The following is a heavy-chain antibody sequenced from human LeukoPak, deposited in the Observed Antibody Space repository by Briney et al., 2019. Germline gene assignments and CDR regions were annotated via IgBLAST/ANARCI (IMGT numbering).Heavy chain of an antibody. V-gene: IGHV1-46*01. Sequence: ASVKVSCKASGYTFTSYYMHWLRQAPGQGLEWMGIINPSGGSTNYAQKFQGRVTMTRDMTTSTVYMELSILRSEDTAVYYCARDGVAGVYYFDYWGQGTLVTVSS. CDR1: GYTFTSYY. J-gene: IGHJ4*02. D-gene: IGHD6-19*01. CDR2: INPSGGST. CDR3: ARDGVAGVYYFDY.